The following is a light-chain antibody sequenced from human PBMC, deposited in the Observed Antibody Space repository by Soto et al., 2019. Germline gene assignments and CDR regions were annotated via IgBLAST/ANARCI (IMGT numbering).Light chain of an antibody. CDR2: GAS. Sequence: EIVMTQSPATLSVSPGERATLSCRASQSVSSNLAWYQQKPGQAPRLLIYGASTRATGIPARFSGSGSGTXXXXXXXXXXXEXFXVYYCQQYNNWPPWTFGQGTKVEI. CDR1: QSVSSN. J-gene: IGKJ1*01. CDR3: QQYNNWPPWT. V-gene: IGKV3-15*01.